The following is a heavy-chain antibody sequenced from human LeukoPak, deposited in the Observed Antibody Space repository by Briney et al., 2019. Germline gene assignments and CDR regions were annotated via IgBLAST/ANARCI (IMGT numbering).Heavy chain of an antibody. V-gene: IGHV3-21*01. Sequence: KPGGSLRLSCAASGFTFSSYSMNWVRQAPGKGLEWVSSISSSSSYMYYADSVKGRFTISRDNAKNSLYLQMNSLRADDTAVYNCARGGRWAFDIWGQGTLVTVSS. J-gene: IGHJ3*02. D-gene: IGHD4-23*01. CDR2: ISSSSSYM. CDR1: GFTFSSYS. CDR3: ARGGRWAFDI.